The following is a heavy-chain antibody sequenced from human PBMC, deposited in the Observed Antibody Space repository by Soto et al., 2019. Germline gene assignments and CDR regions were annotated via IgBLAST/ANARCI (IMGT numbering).Heavy chain of an antibody. CDR2: IIPLFGTV. Sequence: QVQLVQSGAEVRKPGSSVRVSCKASGGTFRKFTFSWVRQAPGQGLEWMGGIIPLFGTVNYAQKFQGRVTTTADESASTAYMDLSSLRSDDTAVYYSAISYDAYSYGEKLDSWGQGTLVAVSS. V-gene: IGHV1-69*12. CDR1: GGTFRKFT. D-gene: IGHD5-18*01. J-gene: IGHJ4*02. CDR3: AISYDAYSYGEKLDS.